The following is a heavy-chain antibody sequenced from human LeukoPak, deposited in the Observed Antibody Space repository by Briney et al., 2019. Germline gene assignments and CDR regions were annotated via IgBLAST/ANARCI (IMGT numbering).Heavy chain of an antibody. Sequence: SETLSRTCTVSGRSISSYHCRWIRQPPGKGLEWMGYIYYRGITNYNPSLKSRVTISVDTSKNQFSLMLSSVTAADTAVYYCASRNGNYPYYFDYWGQGTLVTVSS. J-gene: IGHJ4*02. V-gene: IGHV4-59*08. D-gene: IGHD1-7*01. CDR2: IYYRGIT. CDR3: ASRNGNYPYYFDY. CDR1: GRSISSYH.